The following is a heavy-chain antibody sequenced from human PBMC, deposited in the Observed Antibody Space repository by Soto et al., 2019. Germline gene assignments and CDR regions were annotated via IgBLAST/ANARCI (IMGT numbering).Heavy chain of an antibody. CDR2: INPNSGDT. V-gene: IGHV1-2*04. CDR3: ARDYCNGGTCHYFDY. D-gene: IGHD2-15*01. Sequence: ASVKVPCKASGYSLTVYYVHWVLQAPGQGLEWMGWINPNSGDTNYAQKFQGWVTMTRDTSISTAYMELSRLGSGDTAVYYCARDYCNGGTCHYFDYWGQGTPVTVSS. CDR1: GYSLTVYY. J-gene: IGHJ4*02.